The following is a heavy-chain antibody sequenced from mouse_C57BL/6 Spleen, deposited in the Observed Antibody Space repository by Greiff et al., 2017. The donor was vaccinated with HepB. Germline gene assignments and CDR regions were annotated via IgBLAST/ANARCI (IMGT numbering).Heavy chain of an antibody. V-gene: IGHV1-62-2*01. CDR1: GYTFTEYT. Sequence: VKLMESGAELVKPGASVKLSCKASGYTFTEYTIHWVKPRSGQGREWIGWFYPGSGSIKYNEKFKDKATLTADKSSSTVVMELSRLTSEDSAVYCCARHEDNRGFAYWGQGTLVTVSA. CDR3: ARHEDNRGFAY. J-gene: IGHJ3*01. CDR2: FYPGSGSI.